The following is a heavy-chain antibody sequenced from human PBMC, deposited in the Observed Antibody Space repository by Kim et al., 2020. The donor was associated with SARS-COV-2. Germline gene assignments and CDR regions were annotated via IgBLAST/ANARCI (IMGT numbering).Heavy chain of an antibody. D-gene: IGHD3-10*01. Sequence: SETLSLTCTVSGGSISSSSYYWGWIRQPPGKGLEWIGSIYYSGSTYYNPSLKSRVTISVDTSKNQFSLKLSSVTAADTAVYYCARRSMVRGVNQDLIYYYYGMDVWGQGTTVTVSS. V-gene: IGHV4-39*01. CDR2: IYYSGST. CDR3: ARRSMVRGVNQDLIYYYYGMDV. J-gene: IGHJ6*02. CDR1: GGSISSSSYY.